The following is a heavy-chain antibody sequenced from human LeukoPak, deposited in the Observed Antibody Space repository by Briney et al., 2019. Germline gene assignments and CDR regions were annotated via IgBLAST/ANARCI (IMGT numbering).Heavy chain of an antibody. J-gene: IGHJ4*02. CDR2: IYYSGST. D-gene: IGHD5-18*01. CDR1: GGSISSGGYY. Sequence: SETLSLTCTVSGGSISSGGYYWSWIRQHPGKGLEWIGYIYYSGSTYYNPSLKSRVTISVDTSKNQLSLKLSSVTAADTAVYYCARDTRGYSYGNGGIDYWGQGTLVTVSS. V-gene: IGHV4-31*03. CDR3: ARDTRGYSYGNGGIDY.